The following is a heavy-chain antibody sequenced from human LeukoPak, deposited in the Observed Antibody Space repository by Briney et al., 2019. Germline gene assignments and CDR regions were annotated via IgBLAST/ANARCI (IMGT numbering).Heavy chain of an antibody. CDR1: GGFISSSSYY. CDR2: IYHSGST. J-gene: IGHJ5*02. D-gene: IGHD2-2*01. CDR3: ARNTTSYCSSTSCAPHNWFDP. V-gene: IGHV4-39*07. Sequence: SETLSLTCTVSGGFISSSSYYWGWIRQPPGKGLEWIGSIYHSGSTYYNPSLKSRVTISVDTSKNQFSLTLSSVTAADTAVYYCARNTTSYCSSTSCAPHNWFDPWGQGTLVTVSS.